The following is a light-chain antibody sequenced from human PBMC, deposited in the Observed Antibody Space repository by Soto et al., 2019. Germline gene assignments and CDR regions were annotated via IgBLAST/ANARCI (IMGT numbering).Light chain of an antibody. V-gene: IGLV2-8*01. CDR3: SLYAGTNSVV. J-gene: IGLJ2*01. CDR2: EVS. CDR1: SSDIGAYKF. Sequence: SALTQPPSASGSPGQSVALSCTGTSSDIGAYKFVSWYQQHPGKAPKLIIYEVSIRPSGVPDRFSGSKSGNTASLTVSGLLAEDEADYYCSLYAGTNSVVFGGGTKLTVL.